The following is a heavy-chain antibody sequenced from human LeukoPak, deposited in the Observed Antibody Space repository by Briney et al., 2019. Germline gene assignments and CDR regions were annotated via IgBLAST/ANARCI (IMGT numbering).Heavy chain of an antibody. CDR2: IHNSGRT. J-gene: IGHJ4*02. D-gene: IGHD3-10*01. Sequence: SETLSLTCSVSGGSVSSYYWSWIRQSPGKGLEWIGYIHNSGRTNYNPSLKSRVTGFVDTSKNQVSLRLSSVTAADTAVYYCARGAYGSGSYGWGQGTLVTVSS. CDR3: ARGAYGSGSYG. V-gene: IGHV4-4*08. CDR1: GGSVSSYY.